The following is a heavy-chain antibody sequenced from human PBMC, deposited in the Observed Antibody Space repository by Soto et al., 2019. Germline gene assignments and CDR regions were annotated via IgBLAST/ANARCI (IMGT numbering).Heavy chain of an antibody. CDR1: GFTFRTYN. J-gene: IGHJ6*02. CDR2: ISSTSSFI. Sequence: GGCLRLSFAASGFTFRTYNMHWVRQSPGKGLEWVSSISSTSSFIYYADSLKGRFTISRDNAKNSLYLQMNTLKASDTAMYYCARHISNFRYYYYAMDVWGQGTMVTVSS. D-gene: IGHD4-4*01. CDR3: ARHISNFRYYYYAMDV. V-gene: IGHV3-21*04.